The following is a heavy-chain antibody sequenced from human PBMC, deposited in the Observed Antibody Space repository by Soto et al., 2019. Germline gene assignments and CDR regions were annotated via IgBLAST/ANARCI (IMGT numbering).Heavy chain of an antibody. Sequence: QVQLVQSGAEVKKPGASVKVSCKASGYTFTSYDINWVRQATGQGLEWMGGMNPNSGNTGYAQKFQGRVTMTRNTSRSTAYMELSSLRSEDTAVYYCARERTGTTSNWFDPWGQGTLVTVSS. D-gene: IGHD1-7*01. CDR3: ARERTGTTSNWFDP. J-gene: IGHJ5*02. V-gene: IGHV1-8*01. CDR2: MNPNSGNT. CDR1: GYTFTSYD.